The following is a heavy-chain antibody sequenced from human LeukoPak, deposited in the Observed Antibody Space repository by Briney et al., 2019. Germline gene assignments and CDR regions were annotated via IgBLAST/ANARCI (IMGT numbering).Heavy chain of an antibody. D-gene: IGHD1-26*01. CDR1: GGSFSDYY. CDR3: ARLVGAATDPFDY. Sequence: SWETLSLTCAVYGGSFSDYYWSWIRQSPEKGLEWIGEINHSGYINYNPSLKSRVTMSVDTSKNQFSLKLSSVTAADTAVYYCARLVGAATDPFDYWGQGTLVTVSS. CDR2: INHSGYI. J-gene: IGHJ4*02. V-gene: IGHV4-34*01.